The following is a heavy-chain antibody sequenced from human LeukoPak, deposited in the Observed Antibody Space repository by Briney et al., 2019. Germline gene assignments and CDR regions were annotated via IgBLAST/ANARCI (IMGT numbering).Heavy chain of an antibody. CDR3: ARDDAQYYYEYGGSAFDI. Sequence: PSETLSLTCTVSGGSISSSSYYWGWIRQPPGKGLEWNGSIYYSGSTYYNPSLKSRVTISVDTSKNQFSLKLSSVTAADTAVYYCARDDAQYYYEYGGSAFDIWGQGTMVTVSS. J-gene: IGHJ3*02. CDR1: GGSISSSSYY. CDR2: IYYSGST. V-gene: IGHV4-39*07. D-gene: IGHD3-22*01.